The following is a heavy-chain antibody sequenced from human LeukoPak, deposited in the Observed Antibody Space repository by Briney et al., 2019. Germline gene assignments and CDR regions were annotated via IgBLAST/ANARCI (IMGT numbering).Heavy chain of an antibody. J-gene: IGHJ4*02. D-gene: IGHD3-16*01. CDR1: GFTLRSHA. CDR3: AKQMSTVTFTPFDY. CDR2: ISGSGGST. Sequence: GGSLRLSCAASGFTLRSHAMSWVRQAPGKGLEWVSAISGSGGSTNYVDSVKGRFTISRDNSKNTLYLQMNSLRADDTAVYYCAKQMSTVTFTPFDYWGQGTLVTVSS. V-gene: IGHV3-23*01.